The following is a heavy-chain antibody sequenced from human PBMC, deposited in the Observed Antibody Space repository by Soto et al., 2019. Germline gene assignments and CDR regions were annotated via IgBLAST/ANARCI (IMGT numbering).Heavy chain of an antibody. D-gene: IGHD3-3*01. CDR1: GYDFNTNW. J-gene: IGHJ4*02. V-gene: IGHV5-51*01. Sequence: GESLQISCRGSGYDFNTNWFGWVRQLPGRGLEWVGIMYPGDSDTRYNPSLQGHVTLSVDVTVSTAFLQWRSLETSDTGMYFCARLPRDCNKTSCYYADHWGQGTQVTV. CDR3: ARLPRDCNKTSCYYADH. CDR2: MYPGDSDT.